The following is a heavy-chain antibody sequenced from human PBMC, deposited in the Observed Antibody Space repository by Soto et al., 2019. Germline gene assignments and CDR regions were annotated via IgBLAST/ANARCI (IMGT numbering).Heavy chain of an antibody. J-gene: IGHJ4*02. V-gene: IGHV4-59*01. D-gene: IGHD1-26*01. CDR1: GCSISSYY. Sequence: SETLSLTCTVSGCSISSYYWSWIRQPPGKGLEWIGYIYYSGSTNYNPSLKSRVTISVDTSKNQFSLKLSSVTAADTAVYYCGRVVGGGSYYFDYWGQGTLVTVSS. CDR3: GRVVGGGSYYFDY. CDR2: IYYSGST.